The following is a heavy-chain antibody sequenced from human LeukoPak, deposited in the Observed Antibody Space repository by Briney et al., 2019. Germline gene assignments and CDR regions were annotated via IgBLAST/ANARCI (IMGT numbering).Heavy chain of an antibody. V-gene: IGHV3-74*01. Sequence: PGGSLRLSCAASGFTFSSYWMHWVRQAPGKGLLWVSRINSDGSSTSYADSVKGRFTISRDNAKNTLYLQMNSLRAEDTAVYYCARDWGAWELDYWGQGTLVTVSS. CDR2: INSDGSST. D-gene: IGHD1-26*01. CDR3: ARDWGAWELDY. J-gene: IGHJ4*02. CDR1: GFTFSSYW.